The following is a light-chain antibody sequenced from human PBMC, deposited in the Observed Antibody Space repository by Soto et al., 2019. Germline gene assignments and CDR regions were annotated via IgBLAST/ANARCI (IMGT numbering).Light chain of an antibody. CDR3: CSYASYSPYV. Sequence: QSVLTQPASVSGSPGQSITISCTGTSSDVGSYNLVSWYQQHPGKAPKLMIYEGSKRPSGVSNRFSGSKSGNTASLTISGLQAEDEADYYCCSYASYSPYVFGTGTKVTVL. V-gene: IGLV2-23*01. J-gene: IGLJ1*01. CDR2: EGS. CDR1: SSDVGSYNL.